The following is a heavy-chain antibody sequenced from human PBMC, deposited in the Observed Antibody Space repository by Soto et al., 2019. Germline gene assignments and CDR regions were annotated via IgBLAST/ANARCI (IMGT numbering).Heavy chain of an antibody. D-gene: IGHD3-22*01. J-gene: IGHJ2*01. CDR2: ISSSSSTI. CDR3: ARGPYFYDSSGPREHLDL. Sequence: GSLRLSCAASGFTFSSYSLNWVRQAPGKGLEWVSYISSSSSTIYYADSVKGRFTISRDNAKNSLYLQMNSLRAEDTAVYYCARGPYFYDSSGPREHLDLPARRTLVPGSA. V-gene: IGHV3-48*01. CDR1: GFTFSSYS.